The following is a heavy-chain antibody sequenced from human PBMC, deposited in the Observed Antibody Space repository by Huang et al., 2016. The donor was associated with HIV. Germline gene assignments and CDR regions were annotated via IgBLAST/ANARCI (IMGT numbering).Heavy chain of an antibody. CDR2: MSVCNDGP. V-gene: IGHV1-18*04. Sequence: VKVSCKASGYRFNSYGINWVRQAPGQGLEWVGWMSVCNDGPKYAENLQGRVTLTTDTSTKTAYMEVSGLRSEDSAVYYCARGHHYYYYMDVWGEGTAVTVSS. CDR3: ARGHHYYYYMDV. CDR1: GYRFNSYG. J-gene: IGHJ6*03.